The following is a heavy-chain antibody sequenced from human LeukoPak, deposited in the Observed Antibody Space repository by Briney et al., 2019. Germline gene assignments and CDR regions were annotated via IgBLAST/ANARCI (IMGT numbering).Heavy chain of an antibody. J-gene: IGHJ2*01. D-gene: IGHD2-2*01. CDR2: IYTSGST. V-gene: IGHV4-61*02. CDR3: ARADEVPAATYWYFDL. Sequence: PSQTLSLTCTVSGGSISSGSYYSSWIRQPAGKGLEWIGRIYTSGSTNYNPSLKSRVTISVDTSKNQFSLKLSSVTAADTAVYYCARADEVPAATYWYFDLWGRGPLVTVSS. CDR1: GGSISSGSYY.